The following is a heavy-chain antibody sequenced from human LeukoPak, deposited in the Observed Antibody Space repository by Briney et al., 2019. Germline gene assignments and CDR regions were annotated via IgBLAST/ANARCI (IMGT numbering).Heavy chain of an antibody. D-gene: IGHD6-13*01. CDR1: GYTFTSYD. V-gene: IGHV1-8*03. Sequence: GASVKVSCKASGYTFTSYDINWVRQATGQGLEWMGWMSPNSGNTGYAQKFQGRVTITRNTSISTAYMELSSLRSEDTAVYYCARENIAAAGTDYWGQGTLVTVSS. CDR3: ARENIAAAGTDY. CDR2: MSPNSGNT. J-gene: IGHJ4*02.